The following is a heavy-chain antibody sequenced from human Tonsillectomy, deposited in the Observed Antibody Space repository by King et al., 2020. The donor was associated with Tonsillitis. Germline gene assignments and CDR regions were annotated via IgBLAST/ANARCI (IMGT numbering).Heavy chain of an antibody. CDR3: AKDMTVWSSSSCDC. CDR2: ISWNRGSI. J-gene: IGHJ4*02. Sequence: VQLVESGGGLAQPGRSLRLSCAASGFTFDDYAMHWVRQAPGKGLEWVSGISWNRGSIDYADSVKGRFSISRDNAKNSLYLHMNSLSAEDTALYYCAKDMTVWSSSSCDCWGQGTLVTVSS. D-gene: IGHD6-6*01. CDR1: GFTFDDYA. V-gene: IGHV3-9*01.